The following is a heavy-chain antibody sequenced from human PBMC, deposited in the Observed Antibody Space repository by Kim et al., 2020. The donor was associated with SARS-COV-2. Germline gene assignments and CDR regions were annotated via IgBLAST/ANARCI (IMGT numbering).Heavy chain of an antibody. V-gene: IGHV3-48*02. CDR1: GFTFTDYS. CDR3: ARSSYYRFDC. J-gene: IGHJ4*02. D-gene: IGHD3-22*01. Sequence: GGSLRLSCAASGFTFTDYSMNWVRQAPGKGPEWVSYIKSSSGVYYADSVKGRFTMSRENAKNSVYLQMSSLRDEDTAVYYCARSSYYRFDCWGQGTLVTVSS. CDR2: IKSSSGV.